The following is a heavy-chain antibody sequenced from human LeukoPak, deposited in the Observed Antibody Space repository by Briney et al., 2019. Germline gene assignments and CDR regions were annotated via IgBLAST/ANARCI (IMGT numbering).Heavy chain of an antibody. CDR2: ISAYNGNT. J-gene: IGHJ5*02. D-gene: IGHD5-18*01. CDR3: ARDIRVSYGLDRGNWFDP. CDR1: GYTFTSYG. V-gene: IGHV1-18*01. Sequence: GASVKVSCKASGYTFTSYGISWVRQAPGQGLEWMGWISAYNGNTNYAQKLQGRVTMTTDTSTSTAYMELRSLRSDDTAVYYCARDIRVSYGLDRGNWFDPWGQGTLVTVSS.